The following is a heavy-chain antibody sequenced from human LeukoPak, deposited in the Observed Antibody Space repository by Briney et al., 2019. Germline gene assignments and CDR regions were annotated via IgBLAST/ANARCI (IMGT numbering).Heavy chain of an antibody. CDR1: GFTFSSYS. CDR3: ARDPYYYWRSGWYGVLYYYMDV. Sequence: PGGSLRLSCAASGFTFSSYSMNWVRQAPGKGLEGVANIKQDGSEKFYVDSVKGRFTISRDNAKNSLYLQMNSLRAEDTAVYYCARDPYYYWRSGWYGVLYYYMDVWGNGNTVRVSS. CDR2: IKQDGSEK. J-gene: IGHJ6*03. V-gene: IGHV3-7*01. D-gene: IGHD6-19*01.